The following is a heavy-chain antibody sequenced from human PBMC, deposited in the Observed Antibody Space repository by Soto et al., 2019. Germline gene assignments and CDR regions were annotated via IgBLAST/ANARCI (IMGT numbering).Heavy chain of an antibody. CDR2: ISSSSSYI. CDR3: AKIALVGSFGFELARDY. D-gene: IGHD2-8*02. Sequence: GGSLRLSCAASGFTFSSYNMNWVRQAPGKGLEWVSSISSSSSYIYYADSVKGRFITSRDNSKNTLYLLMNRLRTEDIGIYYCAKIALVGSFGFELARDYWGQGILVTVSS. V-gene: IGHV3-21*04. J-gene: IGHJ4*02. CDR1: GFTFSSYN.